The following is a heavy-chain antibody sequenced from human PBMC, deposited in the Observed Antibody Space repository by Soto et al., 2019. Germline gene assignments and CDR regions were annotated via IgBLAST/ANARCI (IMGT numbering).Heavy chain of an antibody. CDR1: GFMFSSYG. CDR3: ARAHYSAYDRSDYFYSGMDV. Sequence: QAQLEEFGGGVVQPGGSLRLSCVTSGFMFSSYGMHWVRQAPGKGLEWVAVIWHDGNHKSYGASVKGRFSISRDNSKNTGDLQMNSLRAEDTAVYYCARAHYSAYDRSDYFYSGMDVWGLGTTVTVSS. CDR2: IWHDGNHK. D-gene: IGHD5-12*01. V-gene: IGHV3-33*01. J-gene: IGHJ6*02.